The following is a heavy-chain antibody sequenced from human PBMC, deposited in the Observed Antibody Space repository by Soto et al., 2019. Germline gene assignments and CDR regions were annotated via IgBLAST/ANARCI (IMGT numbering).Heavy chain of an antibody. CDR2: INHSGIT. CDR3: ARGFDPRGYCSGGSCYLFDY. CDR1: GGSVSGFF. Sequence: SETLSLICAVYGGSVSGFFWSWIRQPPGKGLEWIGEINHSGITSYNPSLKSRVIMSVDTSKNQFALKLSSVTAADTAVYYCARGFDPRGYCSGGSCYLFDYWGQGTLVTV. D-gene: IGHD2-15*01. J-gene: IGHJ4*02. V-gene: IGHV4-34*01.